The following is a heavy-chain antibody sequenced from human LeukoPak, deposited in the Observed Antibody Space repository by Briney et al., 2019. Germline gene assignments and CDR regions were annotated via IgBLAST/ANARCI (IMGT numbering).Heavy chain of an antibody. D-gene: IGHD6-13*01. CDR3: ARYPLSYSSNWHYYFDY. V-gene: IGHV1-18*01. CDR1: GYTFTSYG. Sequence: ASEKVSCKASGYTFTSYGVSWVRQAPGQGLEWMGGMSGSNGNTNYAQKLQGRVTMTTDTSTSTAYMELRSLRSDDTAVYYCARYPLSYSSNWHYYFDYWGQGTLLTVSS. CDR2: MSGSNGNT. J-gene: IGHJ4*02.